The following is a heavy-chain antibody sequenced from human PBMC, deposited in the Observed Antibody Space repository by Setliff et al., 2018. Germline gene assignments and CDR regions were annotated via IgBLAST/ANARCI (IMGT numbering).Heavy chain of an antibody. CDR2: TYRDGST. CDR3: GTNSDSMHYIDF. D-gene: IGHD2-8*01. V-gene: IGHV3-66*01. CDR1: GFTVNTNY. Sequence: GGSLRLSCAASGFTVNTNYMTWVRQAPGKGLEWVSITYRDGSTYYAESVKGIFTLSRDSTKNTLSLQMNSLRVEDTAFYYCGTNSDSMHYIDFWGQGTLVTVSS. J-gene: IGHJ4*02.